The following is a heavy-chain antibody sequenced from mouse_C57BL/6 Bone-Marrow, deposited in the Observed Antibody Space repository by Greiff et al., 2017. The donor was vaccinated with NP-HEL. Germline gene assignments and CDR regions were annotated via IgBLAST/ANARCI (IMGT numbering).Heavy chain of an antibody. CDR1: GFTFSDYG. V-gene: IGHV5-17*01. Sequence: EVKVVESGGGLVKPGGSLKLSCAASGFTFSDYGMHWVRQAPEKGLEWVAYISSGSSTIYYADTVKGRFTISRDNAKNTLFLQMTSLRSEDTAMYYCASSSGWDWFAYWGQGTLVTVSA. CDR3: ASSSGWDWFAY. J-gene: IGHJ3*01. D-gene: IGHD4-1*01. CDR2: ISSGSSTI.